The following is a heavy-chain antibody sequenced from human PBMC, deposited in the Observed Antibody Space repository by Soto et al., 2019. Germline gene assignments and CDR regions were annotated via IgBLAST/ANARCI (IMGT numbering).Heavy chain of an antibody. Sequence: EVQLVETGGGLVQPGGSLRLSCAASGFTFSSYDMHWVRQATGKGLEWVSAIGTAGDTYYPGSVKGRFTISRENAKNSLYLQMNSLRAEDTAVYYCARLSGITGTRKPFRGGYYYYYALDVWAKGPRSPSP. D-gene: IGHD1-7*01. CDR2: IGTAGDT. J-gene: IGHJ6*02. CDR1: GFTFSSYD. V-gene: IGHV3-13*01. CDR3: ARLSGITGTRKPFRGGYYYYYALDV.